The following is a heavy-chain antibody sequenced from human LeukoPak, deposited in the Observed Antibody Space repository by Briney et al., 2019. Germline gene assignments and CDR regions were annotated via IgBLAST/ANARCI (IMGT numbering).Heavy chain of an antibody. CDR2: ISSSSSYI. V-gene: IGHV3-21*01. J-gene: IGHJ4*02. CDR1: GFTFSSYS. Sequence: GGSLRLSCTASGFTFSSYSMNWVRQAPGKGLEWVSSISSSSSYIYYADSVKGRFTISRDNAKNSLYLQMNSLIAEDTAVYYCASEISHDYWGQGTLVTVSS. CDR3: ASEISHDY.